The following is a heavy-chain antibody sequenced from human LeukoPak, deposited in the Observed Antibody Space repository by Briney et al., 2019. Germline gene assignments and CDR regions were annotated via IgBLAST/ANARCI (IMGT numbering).Heavy chain of an antibody. Sequence: PSETLPLTCTVSGGSISSGSYYWSWIRQPAGKGLEWIGRIYTSGSTNYNPSLKSRVTISVDTSKNQFSLKLSSVTAADTAVYYCARTRDPYYYYGMDVWGQGTTVTVSS. CDR1: GGSISSGSYY. V-gene: IGHV4-61*02. CDR3: ARTRDPYYYYGMDV. CDR2: IYTSGST. J-gene: IGHJ6*02.